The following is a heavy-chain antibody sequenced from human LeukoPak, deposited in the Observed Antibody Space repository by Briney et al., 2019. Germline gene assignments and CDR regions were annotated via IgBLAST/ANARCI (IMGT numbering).Heavy chain of an antibody. V-gene: IGHV5-51*01. J-gene: IGHJ4*02. CDR1: GYSFTSFW. CDR3: ARRSGIAAAGPFDY. CDR2: IYPGDSDT. D-gene: IGHD6-13*01. Sequence: GESLKISCKGSGYSFTSFWIGWVRQMPGKGLEWMGIIYPGDSDTRYSPSFQGQVTISADKSISTAYLQWSSLKASDAAMYYCARRSGIAAAGPFDYWGQGTLVAVSS.